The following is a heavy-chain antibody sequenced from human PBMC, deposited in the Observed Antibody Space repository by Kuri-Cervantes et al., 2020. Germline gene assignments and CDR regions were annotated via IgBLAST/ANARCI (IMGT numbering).Heavy chain of an antibody. D-gene: IGHD3-10*01. V-gene: IGHV3-73*01. J-gene: IGHJ4*02. CDR3: ARDREPYGSGSRDY. CDR2: IRSKANSYAT. CDR1: GFTFSGSA. Sequence: GESLKISCAASGFTFSGSAMHWVRQASGKGLEWVGRIRSKANSYATAYAASVKGRFTISRDNSKNTLYLQMNSLRAEDTAVYYCARDREPYGSGSRDYWGQGTLVTVSS.